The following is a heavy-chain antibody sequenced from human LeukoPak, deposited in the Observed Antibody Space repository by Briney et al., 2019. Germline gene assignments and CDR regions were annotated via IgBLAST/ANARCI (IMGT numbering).Heavy chain of an antibody. CDR1: GGSFSGYY. Sequence: SETLSLTCAVSGGSFSGYYWSWIRQPPGKGLEWIGEINHSGSTNYNPSLKSRVTISENTSKKQFSLKLSSVTAADTAVYYCARVTRGRGRLITMVRGALGVVDYWGQGTLVTVSS. CDR3: ARVTRGRGRLITMVRGALGVVDY. V-gene: IGHV4-34*01. CDR2: INHSGST. D-gene: IGHD3-10*01. J-gene: IGHJ4*02.